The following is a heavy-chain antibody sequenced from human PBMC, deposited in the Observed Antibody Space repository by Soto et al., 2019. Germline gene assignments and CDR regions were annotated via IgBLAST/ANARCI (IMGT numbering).Heavy chain of an antibody. V-gene: IGHV3-23*01. J-gene: IGHJ4*02. CDR3: AKGALGSSSWYDFDY. CDR2: ISGSGGST. D-gene: IGHD6-13*01. CDR1: GFTFNNYA. Sequence: EVQLLESGGGLVQPGGSLRLSCAASGFTFNNYAMNWVRQAPGKGLEWVSSISGSGGSTYYADSVKGLFTISRDNSKNTLYLQMNSLRAEDTAVYYCAKGALGSSSWYDFDYWGQGTQVTVSS.